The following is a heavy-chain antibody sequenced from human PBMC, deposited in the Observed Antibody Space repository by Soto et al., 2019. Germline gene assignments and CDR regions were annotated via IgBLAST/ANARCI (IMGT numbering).Heavy chain of an antibody. CDR1: GFTFSSYW. J-gene: IGHJ4*02. D-gene: IGHD6-13*01. CDR2: IKQDGSEK. V-gene: IGHV3-7*03. Sequence: GGSLRLSCAASGFTFSSYWMSWVRQAPGKGLEWVANIKQDGSEKYYVDSVKGRFTISRDNAKNSLYLQMNSLRAEDTAVYYCARAIAAAGNWIPYYFDYWGQGTRVTVSS. CDR3: ARAIAAAGNWIPYYFDY.